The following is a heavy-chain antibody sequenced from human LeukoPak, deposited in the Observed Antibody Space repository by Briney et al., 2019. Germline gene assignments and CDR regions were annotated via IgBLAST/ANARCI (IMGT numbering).Heavy chain of an antibody. D-gene: IGHD3-10*01. Sequence: PSGTLSLTCTVSGDSINSLDLWSWVRQPPGKGLEWIGEMYLSGTTHYNPSLKSRVTISVDTSKNQFSLKLSSVTAADTAVYYCARDIRGYGSGSYPTYYFDYWGQGTLVTVSS. CDR3: ARDIRGYGSGSYPTYYFDY. CDR1: GDSINSLDL. V-gene: IGHV4-4*02. CDR2: MYLSGTT. J-gene: IGHJ4*02.